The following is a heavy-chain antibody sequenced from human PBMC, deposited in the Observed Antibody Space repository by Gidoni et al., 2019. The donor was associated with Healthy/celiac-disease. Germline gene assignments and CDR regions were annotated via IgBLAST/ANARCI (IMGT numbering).Heavy chain of an antibody. CDR2: ISSSSSYI. CDR3: ARSFLGDCTNGVCYIPGY. Sequence: EVQLVESGGGLVKPGGSLRLSCAASGFTFSSYSMNWVRQAPGKGLEWVSSISSSSSYIYYADSVKGRFTISRDNAKNSLYLQMNSLRAEDTAVYYCARSFLGDCTNGVCYIPGYWGQGTLVTVSS. J-gene: IGHJ4*02. V-gene: IGHV3-21*01. CDR1: GFTFSSYS. D-gene: IGHD2-8*01.